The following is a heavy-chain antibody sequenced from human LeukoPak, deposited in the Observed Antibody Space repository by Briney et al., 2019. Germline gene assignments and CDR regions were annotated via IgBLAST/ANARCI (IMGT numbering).Heavy chain of an antibody. CDR1: GFTFSSYS. V-gene: IGHV3-21*01. Sequence: PGRSLRLSCAASGFTFSSYSMNWVRQAPGKGLEWVSSISSSSSYIYYADSVKGRFTISRDNAKNSLYLQMNSLRAEDTAVYYCARDSDSSGYYDYWGQGTLVTVSS. J-gene: IGHJ4*02. CDR2: ISSSSSYI. D-gene: IGHD3-22*01. CDR3: ARDSDSSGYYDY.